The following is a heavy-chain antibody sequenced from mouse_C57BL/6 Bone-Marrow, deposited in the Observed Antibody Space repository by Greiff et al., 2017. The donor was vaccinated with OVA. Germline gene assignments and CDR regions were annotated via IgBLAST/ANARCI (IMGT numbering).Heavy chain of an antibody. Sequence: EVKLVESGGGLVKPGGSLKLSCAASGFTFSSYAMSWVRQTPEKRLEWVATISDGGSYTYYPDNVKGRFTISRDNAKNNLYLQMSHLKSEDTAMYYCARPPPWFAYWGQGTLVTVSA. CDR3: ARPPPWFAY. CDR2: ISDGGSYT. J-gene: IGHJ3*01. CDR1: GFTFSSYA. V-gene: IGHV5-4*03.